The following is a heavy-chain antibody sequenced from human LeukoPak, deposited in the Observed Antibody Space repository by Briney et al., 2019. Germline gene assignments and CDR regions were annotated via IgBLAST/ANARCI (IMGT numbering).Heavy chain of an antibody. J-gene: IGHJ4*02. CDR2: INHSGST. Sequence: SETLSLTCAVYGGSFSGYYWSWIRQPPGKGLEWIGEINHSGSTNYNPSLKSRVTISVDTSKNQFSLKLSSVTAADTAVYYCAKVDYVWGSYRYTSNFDYWGQGTLVTVSS. V-gene: IGHV4-34*01. CDR1: GGSFSGYY. CDR3: AKVDYVWGSYRYTSNFDY. D-gene: IGHD3-16*02.